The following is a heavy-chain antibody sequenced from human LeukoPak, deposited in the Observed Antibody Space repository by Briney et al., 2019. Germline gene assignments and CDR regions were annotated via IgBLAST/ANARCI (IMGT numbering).Heavy chain of an antibody. CDR3: ARRRRAYGSGSYYRDPPYYYYMDV. Sequence: SETLSLTCTVSGDSISSGGYYWSWIRQPPGKGLEWIGEINHSGSTNYNPSLKSRVTISVDTSKNQFSLKLSSVTAADTAVYYCARRRRAYGSGSYYRDPPYYYYMDVWGKGTTVTISS. D-gene: IGHD3-10*01. CDR2: INHSGST. J-gene: IGHJ6*03. CDR1: GDSISSGGYY. V-gene: IGHV4-39*07.